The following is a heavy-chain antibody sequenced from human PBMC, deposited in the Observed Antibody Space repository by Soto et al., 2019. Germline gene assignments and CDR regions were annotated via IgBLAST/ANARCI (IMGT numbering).Heavy chain of an antibody. V-gene: IGHV3-30*18. Sequence: PGGSLRLSCAASGFAFSSHGVHWLRQAPGKGLEWVTVISYDGSNEYYADSVKGRFTIFRDNSKNILYLQMNSLRTEDTAVYYCAKERMEQYQLLPFFDYWGQGTPVTVSS. D-gene: IGHD2-2*01. J-gene: IGHJ4*02. CDR2: ISYDGSNE. CDR1: GFAFSSHG. CDR3: AKERMEQYQLLPFFDY.